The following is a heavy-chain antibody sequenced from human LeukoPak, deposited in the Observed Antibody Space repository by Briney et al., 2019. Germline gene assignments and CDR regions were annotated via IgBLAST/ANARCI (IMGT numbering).Heavy chain of an antibody. D-gene: IGHD3-22*01. CDR2: ISAYNGNT. CDR1: GYTFTSYG. J-gene: IGHJ3*01. Sequence: ASVKVSCKASGYTFTSYGISWVRQAPGQGLEWMGWISAYNGNTNYAQKLQGRVTMTTDTSTSTAYMELSSLRSEDTAVYYCARDQYYYDSSGPWGQGTMVTVSS. CDR3: ARDQYYYDSSGP. V-gene: IGHV1-18*01.